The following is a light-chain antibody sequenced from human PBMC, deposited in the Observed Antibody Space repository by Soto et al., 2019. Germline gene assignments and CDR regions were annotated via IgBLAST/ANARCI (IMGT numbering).Light chain of an antibody. CDR1: SSDVGGYNY. J-gene: IGLJ1*01. V-gene: IGLV2-14*01. CDR3: SSYTSSSTLLYV. Sequence: QSALTPPASVSGSPGQSITISCTGTSSDVGGYNYVSWYQQHPGKAPKLMIYDVSNRPSGVSNRFSGSKSGNTASLTISGLQAEDEAYYYCSSYTSSSTLLYVFGTGTKVTVL. CDR2: DVS.